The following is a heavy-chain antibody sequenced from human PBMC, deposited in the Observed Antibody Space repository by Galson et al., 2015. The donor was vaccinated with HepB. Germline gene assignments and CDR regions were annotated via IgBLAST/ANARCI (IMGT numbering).Heavy chain of an antibody. CDR3: ARGVGGGGIFGT. CDR1: GGSISSYY. D-gene: IGHD3-3*01. Sequence: ETLSLTCTVSGGSISSYYWSWIRQPPGKGLEWIGYIYYSGSTNYNPSLKSRVTISVDTSKNQFSLKLSSVTAADTAVYYCARGVGGGGIFGTWGQGTLVTVSS. CDR2: IYYSGST. J-gene: IGHJ5*02. V-gene: IGHV4-59*01.